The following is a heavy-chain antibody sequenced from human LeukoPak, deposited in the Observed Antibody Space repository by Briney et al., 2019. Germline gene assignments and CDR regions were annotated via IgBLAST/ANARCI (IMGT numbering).Heavy chain of an antibody. CDR1: GYTLTELS. CDR2: IIPIFGTA. CDR3: ARDLTGQSSS. V-gene: IGHV1-69*06. D-gene: IGHD6-13*01. Sequence: SVKVSCKVSGYTLTELSMHWVRQAPGQGLEWMGGIIPIFGTANYAQKFQGRVTITADKSTSTAYMELSSLRSEDTAVYYCARDLTGQSSSWGQGTLVTVSS. J-gene: IGHJ4*02.